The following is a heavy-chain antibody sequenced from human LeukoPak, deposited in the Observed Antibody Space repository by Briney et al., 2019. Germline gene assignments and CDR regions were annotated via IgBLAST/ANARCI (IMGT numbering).Heavy chain of an antibody. CDR1: GGSISSGTYY. Sequence: PSETLSLTCTVSGGSISSGTYYWSWIRQPAGKGLEWIGRISASGSTNYNPSLQSRATISVDTSKNQFSLKLSSVTAADTAVYYCARWEQLGTLFDYWGQGTLVTVSS. V-gene: IGHV4-61*02. D-gene: IGHD6-6*01. CDR2: ISASGST. J-gene: IGHJ4*02. CDR3: ARWEQLGTLFDY.